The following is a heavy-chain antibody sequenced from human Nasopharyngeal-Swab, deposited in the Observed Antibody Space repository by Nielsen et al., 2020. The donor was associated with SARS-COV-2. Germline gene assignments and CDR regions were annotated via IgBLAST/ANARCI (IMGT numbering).Heavy chain of an antibody. V-gene: IGHV3-21*01. CDR1: GFTFSSYS. CDR3: AREVPYSGHDDAFDI. CDR2: ISSSSRYI. D-gene: IGHD5-12*01. J-gene: IGHJ3*02. Sequence: GGSLRLSCAASGFTFSSYSMNWVRQAPGKGLDWVSSISSSSRYIYYADPVKGRFTISRDNAKNSLYLQMNSLRAEDTAVYYCAREVPYSGHDDAFDIWGQGTMVTVSA.